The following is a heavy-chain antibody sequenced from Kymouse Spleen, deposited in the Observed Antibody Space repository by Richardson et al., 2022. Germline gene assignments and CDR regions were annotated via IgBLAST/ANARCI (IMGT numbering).Heavy chain of an antibody. V-gene: IGHV4-31*03. J-gene: IGHJ6*02. D-gene: IGHD3-10*01. CDR1: GGSISSGGYY. Sequence: QVQLQESGPGLVKPSQTLSLTCTVSGGSISSGGYYWSWIRQHPGKGLEWIGYIYYSGSTYYNPSLKSRVTISVDTSKNQFSLKLSSVTAADTAVYYCARDRVRGVIITVPYYYYYYGMDVWGQGTTVTVSS. CDR3: ARDRVRGVIITVPYYYYYYGMDV. CDR2: IYYSGST.